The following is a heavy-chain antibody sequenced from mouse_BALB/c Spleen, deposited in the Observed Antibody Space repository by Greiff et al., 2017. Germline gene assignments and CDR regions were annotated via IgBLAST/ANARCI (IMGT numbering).Heavy chain of an antibody. CDR2: IDPANGNT. Sequence: VQLKESGAELVKPGASVKLSCTASGFNIKDTYMHWVKQRPEQGLEWIGRIDPANGNTKYDPKFQGKATITADTSSNTAYLQLSSLTSEDTAVYYCARDYYGSMGAMDYWGQGTSVTVSS. J-gene: IGHJ4*01. CDR1: GFNIKDTY. V-gene: IGHV14-3*02. CDR3: ARDYYGSMGAMDY. D-gene: IGHD1-1*01.